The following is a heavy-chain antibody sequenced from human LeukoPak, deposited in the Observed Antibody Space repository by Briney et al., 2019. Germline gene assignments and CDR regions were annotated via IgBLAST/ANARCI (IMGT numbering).Heavy chain of an antibody. D-gene: IGHD7-27*01. J-gene: IGHJ6*02. CDR1: RYTFTGYY. Sequence: GASVKVSCKASRYTFTGYYMHGVRQAPGQGLEWMGWINPNSGGTTYAQKFQGRVTMTRDTYISTAYMELSRLRSDDTAVYYCARARTGDPMDVWGQGTTVTVSS. V-gene: IGHV1-2*02. CDR2: INPNSGGT. CDR3: ARARTGDPMDV.